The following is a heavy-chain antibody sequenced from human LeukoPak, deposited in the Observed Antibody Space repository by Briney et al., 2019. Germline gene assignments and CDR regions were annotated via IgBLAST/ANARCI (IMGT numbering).Heavy chain of an antibody. D-gene: IGHD1-1*01. CDR3: ARGLTNWNYLDY. V-gene: IGHV4-34*01. CDR1: GGSFSGYY. J-gene: IGHJ4*02. Sequence: SETLSLICAVYGGSFSGYYWSWIRQPPGKGLEWIGEINHSGSTNYNPSLKSRVTISVDTSKNQFSLKLSSVTAADTAVYYCARGLTNWNYLDYWGQGTLVTVSS. CDR2: INHSGST.